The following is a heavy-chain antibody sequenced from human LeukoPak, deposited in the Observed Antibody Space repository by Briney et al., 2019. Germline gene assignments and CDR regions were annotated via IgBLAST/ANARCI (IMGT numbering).Heavy chain of an antibody. J-gene: IGHJ6*02. Sequence: KGLGWXAXIWEDXSXXYYADSVKGRFTISRDKCKKTLDLQMNRLRAEDTAVYYCARGPIVVVPAALTFYYYYYGMDVWGQGTTVTVSS. V-gene: IGHV3-33*01. CDR3: ARGPIVVVPAALTFYYYYYGMDV. CDR2: IWEDXSXX. D-gene: IGHD2-2*01.